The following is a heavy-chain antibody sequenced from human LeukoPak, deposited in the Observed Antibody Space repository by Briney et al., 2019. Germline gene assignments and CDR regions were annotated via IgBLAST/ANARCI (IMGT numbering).Heavy chain of an antibody. CDR3: ARTYYDSSGYYHDAFDI. CDR2: INPSGGST. CDR1: GGTFSSYA. J-gene: IGHJ3*02. D-gene: IGHD3-22*01. Sequence: ASVKVSCKASGGTFSSYAISWVRQAPGQGLEWMGIINPSGGSTSYAQKFQGRVTMTRDMSTSTVYMELSSLRSEDTAVYYCARTYYDSSGYYHDAFDIWGQGTMVTVSS. V-gene: IGHV1-46*01.